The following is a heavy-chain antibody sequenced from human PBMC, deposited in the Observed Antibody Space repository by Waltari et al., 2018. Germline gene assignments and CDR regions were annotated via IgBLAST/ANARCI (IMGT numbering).Heavy chain of an antibody. CDR1: GGSISSGCYY. Sequence: QLQLQESGPGLVKPSQTLSLTCTVSGGSISSGCYYWSWIRQHPGKGLEWIGYIYYSGSTYYNPSLKSRVTISVDTSKNQFSLKLSSVTAADTAVYYCARDRGSGSPSPSWFDPWGQGTLVTVSS. CDR2: IYYSGST. V-gene: IGHV4-31*03. CDR3: ARDRGSGSPSPSWFDP. J-gene: IGHJ5*02. D-gene: IGHD3-10*01.